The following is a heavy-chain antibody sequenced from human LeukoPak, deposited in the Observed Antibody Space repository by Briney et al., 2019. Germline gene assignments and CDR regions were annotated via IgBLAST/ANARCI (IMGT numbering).Heavy chain of an antibody. CDR3: ARGTLSRFDY. Sequence: AGSLRLSCAASGFTFSSYSMNWVRQAPGKGLEWVSSISSSSSYIYYADSMKGRFTISRDNAKNSLYLQMNSLRAEDTAVYYCARGTLSRFDYWGQGTLVTVSS. CDR2: ISSSSSYI. J-gene: IGHJ4*02. V-gene: IGHV3-21*01. CDR1: GFTFSSYS.